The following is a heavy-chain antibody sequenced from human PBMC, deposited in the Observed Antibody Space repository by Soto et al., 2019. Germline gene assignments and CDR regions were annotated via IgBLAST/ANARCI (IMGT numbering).Heavy chain of an antibody. Sequence: GGSLRLSCAASGFTFSSYGMHWVRQAPGKGLEWVAVISYDGSNKYYADSVKGRFTISRDNSKNTLYLQMNSLRAEDTAVYYCAVDHDYWGQGTLVTVSS. J-gene: IGHJ4*02. CDR2: ISYDGSNK. CDR3: AVDHDY. CDR1: GFTFSSYG. V-gene: IGHV3-30*03.